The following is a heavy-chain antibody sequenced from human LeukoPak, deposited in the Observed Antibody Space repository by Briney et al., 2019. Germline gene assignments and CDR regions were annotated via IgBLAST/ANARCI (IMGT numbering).Heavy chain of an antibody. Sequence: ASVKVSCKASGYTFTNYAVNWLRQAPGQRLEWMGWINAGNGDTKFSQNYQARVTITRDASASTAYMELSSLTSEDTAVYFCARGLWSAHRREYYFDSWGQGTLVTVSS. V-gene: IGHV1-3*01. CDR3: ARGLWSAHRREYYFDS. CDR2: INAGNGDT. CDR1: GYTFTNYA. J-gene: IGHJ4*02. D-gene: IGHD3-3*01.